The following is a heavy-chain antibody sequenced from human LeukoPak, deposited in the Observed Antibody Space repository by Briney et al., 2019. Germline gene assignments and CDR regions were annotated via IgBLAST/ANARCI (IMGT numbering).Heavy chain of an antibody. CDR2: IIPILGIA. D-gene: IGHD5-24*01. J-gene: IGHJ6*02. CDR1: GGTFSSYA. Sequence: GASVKVSCKASGGTFSSYAISWVRQAPGQGLEWMGRIIPILGIANYAQKFQGRVTITADKSTSTAYMELSSLRSEDTAVYYCARDPGRDGYNYDYYYYYGMDVWGQGTTVTVSS. CDR3: ARDPGRDGYNYDYYYYYGMDV. V-gene: IGHV1-69*04.